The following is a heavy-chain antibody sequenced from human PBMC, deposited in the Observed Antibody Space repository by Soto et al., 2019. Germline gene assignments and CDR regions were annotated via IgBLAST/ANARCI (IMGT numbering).Heavy chain of an antibody. D-gene: IGHD4-17*01. CDR3: AHSLAAPNYGDYAPINSFDY. Sequence: QITLKESGPTLVKPTQTLTLTCTFSGFSLSTSGVGVGWIRQPPGKALEWLALIYWDDDKRYSPSLKSRLTTTQDPPKNQVGPTMTNMDPMDTATYYCAHSLAAPNYGDYAPINSFDYWGQGTLVTVSS. CDR1: GFSLSTSGVG. J-gene: IGHJ4*02. CDR2: IYWDDDK. V-gene: IGHV2-5*02.